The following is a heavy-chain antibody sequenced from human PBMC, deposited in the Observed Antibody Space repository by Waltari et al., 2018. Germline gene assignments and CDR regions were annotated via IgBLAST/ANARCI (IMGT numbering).Heavy chain of an antibody. V-gene: IGHV4-38-2*02. CDR2: IYHTGST. Sequence: QVQLRESGPGLVRSSETLSLSCTVSGHSVHTDFYCAWIRQSPGGGLSWIASIYHTGSTHYNSSLKSRVSISTDMSTKQFFLTLTHLTAADTAVYYCAEEGDFRAGLFESWGQGTLVSVSS. D-gene: IGHD3-16*01. J-gene: IGHJ4*02. CDR3: AEEGDFRAGLFES. CDR1: GHSVHTDFY.